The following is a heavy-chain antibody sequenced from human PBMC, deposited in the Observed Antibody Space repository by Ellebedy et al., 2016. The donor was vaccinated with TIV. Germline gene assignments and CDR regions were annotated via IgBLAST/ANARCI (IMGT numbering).Heavy chain of an antibody. CDR3: ARPQNSYGFLYFFDH. J-gene: IGHJ4*02. Sequence: LSLTCAASGFSFSTHAMHWVRQAPGKGLEWVAVLSFSKTDEYYADSVKGRFTISRDNSKNTLYLDMNDLKIEDTALYYCARPQNSYGFLYFFDHWGQGTLVTVSS. V-gene: IGHV3-30*04. D-gene: IGHD3-10*01. CDR1: GFSFSTHA. CDR2: LSFSKTDE.